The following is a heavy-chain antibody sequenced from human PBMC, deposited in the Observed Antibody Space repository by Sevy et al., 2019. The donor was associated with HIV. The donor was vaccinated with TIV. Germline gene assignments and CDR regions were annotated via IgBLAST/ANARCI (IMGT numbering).Heavy chain of an antibody. J-gene: IGHJ6*02. Sequence: ASVKVSCKVSGDSLTELSMFWVRQAPGKRLEWMGGFAPEHGRTICAQKFEARVTMTEDKSAETVYMELTSLKFEDTAVYFCATTRTEHNLYGESFYYYYAMDVWGQGTSVTVSS. CDR1: GDSLTELS. CDR2: FAPEHGRT. D-gene: IGHD3-10*02. CDR3: ATTRTEHNLYGESFYYYYAMDV. V-gene: IGHV1-24*01.